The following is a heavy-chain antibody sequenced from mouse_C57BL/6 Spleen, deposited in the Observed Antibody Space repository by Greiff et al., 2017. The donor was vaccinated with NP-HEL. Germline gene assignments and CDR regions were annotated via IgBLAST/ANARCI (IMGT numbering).Heavy chain of an antibody. J-gene: IGHJ1*03. V-gene: IGHV3-6*01. D-gene: IGHD2-4*01. CDR2: ISYDGSN. CDR3: ARNDYDEYWYFDV. Sequence: EVQRVESGPGLVKPSQSLSLTCSVTGYSITSGYYWNWIRQFPGNTLEWMGYISYDGSNNYNPSLKNRISITRDTSTNQFFLKLNSVTTEDTATYYCARNDYDEYWYFDVWGTGTTVTVSS. CDR1: GYSITSGYY.